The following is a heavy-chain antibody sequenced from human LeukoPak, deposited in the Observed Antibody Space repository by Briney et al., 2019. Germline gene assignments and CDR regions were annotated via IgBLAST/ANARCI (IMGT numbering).Heavy chain of an antibody. Sequence: GGSLRLSCAASGLTFSGYDIHWVRQAPGKGLEWVAVISYDGSNKYYADSVKGRFTISRDNSKNTLYLQMTSLRAEDTAVYYCAKDFWSATYYFGYWGQGTLVTVSS. CDR1: GLTFSGYD. CDR2: ISYDGSNK. D-gene: IGHD3-3*01. CDR3: AKDFWSATYYFGY. V-gene: IGHV3-30*18. J-gene: IGHJ4*02.